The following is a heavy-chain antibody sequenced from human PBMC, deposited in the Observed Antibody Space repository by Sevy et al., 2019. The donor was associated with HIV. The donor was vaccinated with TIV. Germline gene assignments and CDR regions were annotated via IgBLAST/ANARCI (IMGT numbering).Heavy chain of an antibody. CDR1: GASISSHY. CDR2: TYNTGSS. Sequence: SETLSLTCTVSGASISSHYWSWIRQSPGKGLEWIADTYNTGSSNDNASLKSRVTISVDTSKNQFSLNLRAVTAADMAVYFCARGAGYSGGYAPFDSWGQGTLVTVSS. D-gene: IGHD2-15*01. J-gene: IGHJ4*02. V-gene: IGHV4-59*11. CDR3: ARGAGYSGGYAPFDS.